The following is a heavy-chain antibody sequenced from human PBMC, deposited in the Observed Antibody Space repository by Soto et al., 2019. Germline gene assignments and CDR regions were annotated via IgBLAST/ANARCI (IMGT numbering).Heavy chain of an antibody. CDR3: AREPRYCRGGTCSITGDAYDI. Sequence: GGSLRLSCTASGFIVSDTYVNWVRQAPGKGLEWVSVISNRGDTHYADSVRGRFSLSRDISDNTLHLQMNNLRVEDTAVYYCAREPRYCRGGTCSITGDAYDIWGQGTMVTVSS. CDR1: GFIVSDTY. D-gene: IGHD2-15*01. CDR2: ISNRGDT. V-gene: IGHV3-66*01. J-gene: IGHJ3*02.